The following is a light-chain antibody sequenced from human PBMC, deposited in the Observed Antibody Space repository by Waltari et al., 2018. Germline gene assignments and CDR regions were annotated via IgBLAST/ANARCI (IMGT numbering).Light chain of an antibody. CDR1: HSISSH. CDR3: QQTSSWPLT. CDR2: GAS. Sequence: EIVMTQSPATLSVSPGARATLSCRASHSISSHLAWYQQKPGQAPRLLIYGASTRATGIPARFSGSGSGTEFTLTINSLQSEDVAVYFCQQTSSWPLTFGGGTKVEIK. V-gene: IGKV3-15*01. J-gene: IGKJ4*01.